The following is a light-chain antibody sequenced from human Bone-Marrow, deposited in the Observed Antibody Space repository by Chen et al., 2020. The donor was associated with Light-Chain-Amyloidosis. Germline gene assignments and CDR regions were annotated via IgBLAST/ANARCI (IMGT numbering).Light chain of an antibody. V-gene: IGLV3-21*02. Sequence: SYVLTQPSSVSVAPGQTAPIACGGNNIGSTSVHWYQQTPGQAPLLVVYDDSDRPSGIPERWAGSNAGNTATLTMSRVEAGDEADYYCQVWDRSSDRPVFGGGTKLTVL. CDR1: NIGSTS. J-gene: IGLJ3*02. CDR3: QVWDRSSDRPV. CDR2: DDS.